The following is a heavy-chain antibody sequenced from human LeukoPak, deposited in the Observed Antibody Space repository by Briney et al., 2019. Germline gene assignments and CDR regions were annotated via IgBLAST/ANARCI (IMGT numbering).Heavy chain of an antibody. D-gene: IGHD3-16*01. Sequence: GGSLRLACAASGFTVSSNYMSWVRQAPGKGLEWVSVIYSGGGTYYADAVKGRFTISRDNSKNTLYLQMNSLRAGDTAVYYCARDHYVDAFDIWGQGTMVTVSS. CDR2: IYSGGGT. CDR3: ARDHYVDAFDI. CDR1: GFTVSSNY. J-gene: IGHJ3*02. V-gene: IGHV3-66*01.